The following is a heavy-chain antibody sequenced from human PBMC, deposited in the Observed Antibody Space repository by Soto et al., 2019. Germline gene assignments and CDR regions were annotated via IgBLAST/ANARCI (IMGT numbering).Heavy chain of an antibody. CDR3: AREVRYYYGT. CDR2: IIPIFGTA. V-gene: IGHV1-69*13. J-gene: IGHJ4*02. Sequence: ASVKVSCKASGGTFSSYAISWVRQAPGQGLEWMGGIIPIFGTANYAQKFQGRVTITADESTSTANMELSSLRSEDTAVYYCAREVRYYYGTWGQGTLVTVSS. CDR1: GGTFSSYA. D-gene: IGHD3-10*01.